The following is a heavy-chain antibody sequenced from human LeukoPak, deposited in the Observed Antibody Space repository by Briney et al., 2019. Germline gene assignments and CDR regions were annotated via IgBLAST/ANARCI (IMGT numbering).Heavy chain of an antibody. J-gene: IGHJ4*02. CDR2: INPNSGGT. CDR3: ARDDGFGELAIDY. Sequence: ASVKASCKAFGYTFTGYYMHWVRQAPGQGLEWMGWINPNSGGTNYAQKFQGRVTMTRDTSISTAYMELSRLRSDDTAVYYCARDDGFGELAIDYWGQGTLVTVSS. D-gene: IGHD3-10*01. CDR1: GYTFTGYY. V-gene: IGHV1-2*02.